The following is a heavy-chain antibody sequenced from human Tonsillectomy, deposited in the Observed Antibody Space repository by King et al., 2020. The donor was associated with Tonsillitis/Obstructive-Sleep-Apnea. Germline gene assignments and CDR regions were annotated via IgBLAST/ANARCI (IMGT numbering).Heavy chain of an antibody. J-gene: IGHJ4*02. CDR3: ARDTYSRYYFDY. CDR2: INPSGGST. Sequence: QLVQSGAEVKKPGASVKVSCKASGYTFTSYYIQWVRQAPGQGLEWMGIINPSGGSTSYAQKFRGRVTLTRDTSTSTVYMELSSLRSEDTAVYFCARDTYSRYYFDYWGQGTLVTVSS. D-gene: IGHD5-18*01. V-gene: IGHV1-46*01. CDR1: GYTFTSYY.